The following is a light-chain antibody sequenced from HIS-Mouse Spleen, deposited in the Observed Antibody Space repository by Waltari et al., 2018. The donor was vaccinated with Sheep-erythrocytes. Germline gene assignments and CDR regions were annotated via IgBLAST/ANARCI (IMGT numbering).Light chain of an antibody. J-gene: IGLJ1*01. CDR3: CSYAGSYNHV. CDR1: SSDVGSYNL. Sequence: QSALTQPASVSGSPGQSITISCPGTSSDVGSYNLVSWYQHHPGKAPKLMIYEGSKRPSGVSNRFSGSKSGNTASLTISGLQAEDEADYYCCSYAGSYNHVFATGTKVTVL. CDR2: EGS. V-gene: IGLV2-23*01.